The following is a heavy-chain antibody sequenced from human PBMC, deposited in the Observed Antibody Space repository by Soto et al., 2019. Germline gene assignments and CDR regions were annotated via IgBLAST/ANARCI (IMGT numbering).Heavy chain of an antibody. CDR3: ARGMTTVTTFDY. Sequence: QLQLQEPGSGLVKPSQTLSLTCAVSGGSISSGGYSCNWLRQPPGKGLEWIGYIYHSGSTYYNPSLKSRVTISVDRSKNQFSLKLSSVTAADTAVYYCARGMTTVTTFDYWGQGTLVTVSS. CDR2: IYHSGST. J-gene: IGHJ4*02. CDR1: GGSISSGGYS. D-gene: IGHD4-17*01. V-gene: IGHV4-30-2*01.